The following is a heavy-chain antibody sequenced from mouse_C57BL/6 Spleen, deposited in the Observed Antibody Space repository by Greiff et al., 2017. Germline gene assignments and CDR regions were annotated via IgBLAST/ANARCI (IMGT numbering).Heavy chain of an antibody. Sequence: EVQLQQSGPELVKPGASVKISCKASGYSFTGYYMNWVKQSPEKSLEWIGEINPSTGGTTYNQKFKAKATLTVNKSSSTAYMQLKSLTSEDSAVYYCARMVLRGYAMDYWGQGTSVTVSS. J-gene: IGHJ4*01. CDR1: GYSFTGYY. CDR3: ARMVLRGYAMDY. D-gene: IGHD2-1*01. V-gene: IGHV1-42*01. CDR2: INPSTGGT.